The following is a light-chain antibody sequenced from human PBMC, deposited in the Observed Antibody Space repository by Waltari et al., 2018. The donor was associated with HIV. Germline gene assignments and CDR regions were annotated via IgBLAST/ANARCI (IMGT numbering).Light chain of an antibody. V-gene: IGLV3-1*01. J-gene: IGLJ1*01. CDR1: RLGHKF. CDR3: QAWDSNIPV. Sequence: SYDLTQPPSVSVSPGDTVTVTCSGERLGHKFASWYQQKPGQAPALVIYQDDKRPPGIPERFSASNSGNTATLTISGTQPIDDADYYCQAWDSNIPVFGAGTKVNVL. CDR2: QDD.